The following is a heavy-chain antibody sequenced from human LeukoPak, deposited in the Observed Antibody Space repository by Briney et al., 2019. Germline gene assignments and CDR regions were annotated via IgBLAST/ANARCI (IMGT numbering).Heavy chain of an antibody. Sequence: GGSLRLSCAASGFTFSNAWMSWVRQAPGKGLEWVGRIKSKTDGGTTGYAAPVKGRFTISRDDSKNTLYLQMDSLKTEDTAVYYCTTDPAIDTAMDTGDYWGQGTLVTVSS. D-gene: IGHD5-18*01. J-gene: IGHJ4*02. CDR1: GFTFSNAW. CDR2: IKSKTDGGTT. V-gene: IGHV3-15*01. CDR3: TTDPAIDTAMDTGDY.